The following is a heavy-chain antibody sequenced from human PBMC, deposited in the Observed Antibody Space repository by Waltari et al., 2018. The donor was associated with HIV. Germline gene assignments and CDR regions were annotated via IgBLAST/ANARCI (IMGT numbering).Heavy chain of an antibody. CDR3: VRNLWFGEIRWFDP. CDR1: GGSFPSSY. D-gene: IGHD3-10*01. J-gene: IGHJ5*02. Sequence: QVQLQESGPGLVRPSETLSLTCTVSGGSFPSSYWTWVRQAAGKGLEWIGRIYYTGNTNYNPSLKSRVTMSVDTYNNQFSLRLSSVTAADTAVYYCVRNLWFGEIRWFDPWGQGTLVTVSS. CDR2: IYYTGNT. V-gene: IGHV4-4*07.